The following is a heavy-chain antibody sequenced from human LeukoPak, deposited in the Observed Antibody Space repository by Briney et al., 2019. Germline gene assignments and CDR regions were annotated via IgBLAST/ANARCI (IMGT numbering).Heavy chain of an antibody. Sequence: SQTLSLTCAISGDSVSSNSAAWNWIRQSPSSGLEWLGRTYYRSKWYNDYAVSVKSRITINPDTSKNQFSLQLNSVTPEDTAVYYCARGVDGSSWFPPYYYYYMDVWGKGTTVTVSS. V-gene: IGHV6-1*01. CDR2: TYYRSKWYN. CDR1: GDSVSSNSAA. J-gene: IGHJ6*03. CDR3: ARGVDGSSWFPPYYYYYMDV. D-gene: IGHD6-13*01.